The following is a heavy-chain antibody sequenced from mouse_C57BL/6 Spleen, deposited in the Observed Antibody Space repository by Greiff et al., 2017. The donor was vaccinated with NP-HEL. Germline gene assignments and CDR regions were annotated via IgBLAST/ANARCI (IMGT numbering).Heavy chain of an antibody. CDR1: GYTFTSYW. D-gene: IGHD1-1*01. CDR2: IHPNSGST. CDR3: ARDLEYYYGSSFDY. Sequence: QVQLQQPGAELVKPGASVKLSCKASGYTFTSYWMHWVKQRPGQGLEWIGMIHPNSGSTNYNEKFKSKATLTVDKSSSTAYMQLSSLTSEDSAVYYCARDLEYYYGSSFDYWGQGTTLTVSS. V-gene: IGHV1-64*01. J-gene: IGHJ2*01.